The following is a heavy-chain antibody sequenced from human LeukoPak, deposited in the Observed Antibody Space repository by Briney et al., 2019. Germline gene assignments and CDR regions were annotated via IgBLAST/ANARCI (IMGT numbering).Heavy chain of an antibody. CDR3: AKGPLRGTAAAIDY. V-gene: IGHV1-69*13. CDR1: GGTFSSYA. CDR2: IIPIFGTA. D-gene: IGHD2-2*01. J-gene: IGHJ4*02. Sequence: SVEVSCKASGGTFSSYAISWVRQAPGQGLEWMGGIIPIFGTANYAQKFQGRVTITADESTSTAYMELSSLRSEDTAVYYCAKGPLRGTAAAIDYWGQGTLVTVSS.